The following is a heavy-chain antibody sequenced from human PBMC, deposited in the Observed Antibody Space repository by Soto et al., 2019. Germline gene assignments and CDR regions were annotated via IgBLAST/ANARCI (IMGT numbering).Heavy chain of an antibody. CDR2: IYYSGST. V-gene: IGHV4-59*08. CDR1: GGSISSYY. CDR3: ARQQYCGSSTCYDSLYYQYMDV. Sequence: SETLSLSCTVSGGSISSYYWSWIRQPPGKGLEWIGYIYYSGSTNYNPSLKSRVTLSVDTTNNQFSLRLSSVTAADTAVYFCARQQYCGSSTCYDSLYYQYMDVWGKGTMVTVSS. D-gene: IGHD2-2*01. J-gene: IGHJ6*03.